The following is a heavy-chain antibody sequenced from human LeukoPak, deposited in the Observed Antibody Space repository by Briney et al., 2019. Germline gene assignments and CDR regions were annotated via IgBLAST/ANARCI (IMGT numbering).Heavy chain of an antibody. CDR3: ARLHDNGDYGWFDP. J-gene: IGHJ5*02. Sequence: PSETLSLTCTVSGGSISIYYWSWIRQPPGKGLEWIGYFYSSGSTNSNPSLKSRVTISVDTSKNQFSLKLSSVTAADTAVYYCARLHDNGDYGWFDPWGQGTLVTVSS. V-gene: IGHV4-59*08. D-gene: IGHD4-17*01. CDR2: FYSSGST. CDR1: GGSISIYY.